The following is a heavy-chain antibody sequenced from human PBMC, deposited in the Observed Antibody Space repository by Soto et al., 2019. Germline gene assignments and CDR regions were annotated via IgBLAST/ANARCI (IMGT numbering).Heavy chain of an antibody. CDR2: IIPIFGTA. V-gene: IGHV1-69*12. J-gene: IGHJ6*02. D-gene: IGHD1-1*01. CDR3: ARDLRYNCNEHYYYGMDV. Sequence: QVQLVQSGAEVKKPGSSVKVSCKASGGTFSSYAISWVRQAPGQGLEWMGGIIPIFGTANYAQKFQGRVTITADESTSTAYMELSSLRSEDTAVYYCARDLRYNCNEHYYYGMDVWGQGTTVTVSS. CDR1: GGTFSSYA.